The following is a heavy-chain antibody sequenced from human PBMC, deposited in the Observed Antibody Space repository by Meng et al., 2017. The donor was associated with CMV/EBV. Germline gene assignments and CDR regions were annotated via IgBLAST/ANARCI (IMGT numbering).Heavy chain of an antibody. CDR2: INPSGGST. J-gene: IGHJ4*02. Sequence: QGQLVQSGAEVKKPGASVKVSCKASGYTFTSYYMNWVRQAPGQGLEWMGKINPSGGSTSYAQKFQGRVTMTRDTSTSTVYMELSSLRSEDTAVYYCARESGSVGDYWGQGTLVTVSS. D-gene: IGHD1-26*01. V-gene: IGHV1-46*01. CDR3: ARESGSVGDY. CDR1: GYTFTSYY.